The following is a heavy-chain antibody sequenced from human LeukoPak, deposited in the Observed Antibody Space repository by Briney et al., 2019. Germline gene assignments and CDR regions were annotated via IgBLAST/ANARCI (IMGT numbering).Heavy chain of an antibody. J-gene: IGHJ5*02. V-gene: IGHV1-8*03. D-gene: IGHD3-22*01. CDR1: GYTFTSYD. CDR2: MNPNSGNT. Sequence: ASVEVSCKASGYTFTSYDINLVRQATGQGLEWMGWMNPNSGNTGYAQKFQGRVTITRNTSISTAYMELSSLRSEDTAVSYCARGNVVSTNWFHPWGQGTLVTVSS. CDR3: ARGNVVSTNWFHP.